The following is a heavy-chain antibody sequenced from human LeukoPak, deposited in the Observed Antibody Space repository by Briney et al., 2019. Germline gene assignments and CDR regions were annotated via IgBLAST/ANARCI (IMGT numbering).Heavy chain of an antibody. D-gene: IGHD2-15*01. Sequence: GGSLRLSCAASGFTFSTYWMHWVRQDPGKGLVWVSRISSDASITSYADPVKGRFTISRDNAKNTLYLQMNSLRAADTALYYCATSARTYIGSSLDYWGQGTLVTVSS. CDR2: ISSDASIT. V-gene: IGHV3-74*01. J-gene: IGHJ4*02. CDR3: ATSARTYIGSSLDY. CDR1: GFTFSTYW.